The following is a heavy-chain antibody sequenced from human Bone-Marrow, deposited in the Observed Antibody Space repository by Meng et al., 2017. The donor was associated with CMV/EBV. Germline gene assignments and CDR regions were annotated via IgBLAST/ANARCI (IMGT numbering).Heavy chain of an antibody. CDR1: GFTFSSYS. D-gene: IGHD6-19*01. CDR2: ISSSSSYI. V-gene: IGHV3-21*01. J-gene: IGHJ6*02. CDR3: ARAAPATVAGYYYGMDV. Sequence: LTCAASGFTFSSYSMNWVRQAPGKGLEWVSSISSSSSYIYYADSVKGRFTISRDNAKNSLYLQMNSLRAEDTAVYYCARAAPATVAGYYYGMDVWGQGTTVTVSS.